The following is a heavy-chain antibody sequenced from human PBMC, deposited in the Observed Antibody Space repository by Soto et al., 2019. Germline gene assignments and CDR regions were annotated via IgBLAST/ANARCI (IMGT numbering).Heavy chain of an antibody. Sequence: PGGSLRLSCAVSGFTFRSYAMSWARQAPGKGLEWVSSLLRSGSSTYYADSVKGRFTISSDISANSLYLQMDSLRAEDTAVYYCAEDAVSGDGVWLLDSWGQGTVVTVSS. CDR2: LLRSGSST. J-gene: IGHJ5*02. CDR3: AEDAVSGDGVWLLDS. CDR1: GFTFRSYA. D-gene: IGHD4-17*01. V-gene: IGHV3-23*01.